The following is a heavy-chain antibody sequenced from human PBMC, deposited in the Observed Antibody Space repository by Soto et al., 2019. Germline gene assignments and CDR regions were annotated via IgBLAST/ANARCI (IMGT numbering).Heavy chain of an antibody. D-gene: IGHD2-2*01. CDR3: AREHEIVPAAPFDY. CDR1: GFTFSSYS. J-gene: IGHJ4*02. V-gene: IGHV3-21*01. CDR2: ISSSSSYI. Sequence: GGSLRLSCAASGFTFSSYSMNWVRQAPGKGLEWVSSISSSSSYIYYADSVKGRFTISRDNAKNSLHLQMNSLRAEDTAVYYCAREHEIVPAAPFDYWGQGTLVTVSS.